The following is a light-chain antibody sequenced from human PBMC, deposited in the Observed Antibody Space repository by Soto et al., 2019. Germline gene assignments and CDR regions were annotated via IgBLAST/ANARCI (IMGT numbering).Light chain of an antibody. Sequence: QSVLTQSPSASASLGASVKLTCTLSSSHSNYAIACHQQQPEKAPRYLMKLISDGSHSKGDGIPDRVSGSSSGAERYLTISSLQSEDEADYYCQTWGSGIVVFGGGTKLTVL. CDR2: LISDGSH. J-gene: IGLJ2*01. V-gene: IGLV4-69*01. CDR1: SSHSNYA. CDR3: QTWGSGIVV.